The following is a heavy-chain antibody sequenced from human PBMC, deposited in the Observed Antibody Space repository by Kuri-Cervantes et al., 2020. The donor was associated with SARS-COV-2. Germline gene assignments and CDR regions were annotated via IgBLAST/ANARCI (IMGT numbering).Heavy chain of an antibody. V-gene: IGHV1-46*01. D-gene: IGHD6-19*01. Sequence: ASVKVSCKASGYTFTSYYMHWVRQAPGQGLEWMGIINPSGGSTSYAQKFQGRATMTRDTSTSTVYMELSSLRSEDTAVYYCASPVAGTLYFQHWGQGTLVTVSS. J-gene: IGHJ1*01. CDR2: INPSGGST. CDR1: GYTFTSYY. CDR3: ASPVAGTLYFQH.